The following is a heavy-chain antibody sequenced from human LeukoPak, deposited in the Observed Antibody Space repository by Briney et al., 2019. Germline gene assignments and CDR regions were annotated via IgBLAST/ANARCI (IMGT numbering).Heavy chain of an antibody. CDR2: IYYTGST. J-gene: IGHJ4*02. Sequence: PSETLSLTCTVSGASSSRSYWSWIRQPPGKGLECIGYIYYTGSTNYNPSLKSRVTISVDTSKNQFSLKLTSVTAADTAVYYCASGQVGTTTLFDYWGQGTLVTVSS. D-gene: IGHD1-26*01. V-gene: IGHV4-59*01. CDR3: ASGQVGTTTLFDY. CDR1: GASSSRSY.